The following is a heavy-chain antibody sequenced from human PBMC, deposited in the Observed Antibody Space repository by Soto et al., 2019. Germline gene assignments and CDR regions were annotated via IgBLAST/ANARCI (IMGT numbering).Heavy chain of an antibody. CDR2: IIPIFGTA. CDR3: ASDLVVYGNPTEVYHYGMDV. Sequence: QVQLVQSGAEVKKPGSSVKVSCKASGGTFSSYAISWVRQAPGQGLEWMGGIIPIFGTANYAQKFQGRVTITADKSTSTAYMELSSLRSEDTAVYCCASDLVVYGNPTEVYHYGMDVCGQGTTVTVSS. D-gene: IGHD2-8*01. CDR1: GGTFSSYA. V-gene: IGHV1-69*06. J-gene: IGHJ6*02.